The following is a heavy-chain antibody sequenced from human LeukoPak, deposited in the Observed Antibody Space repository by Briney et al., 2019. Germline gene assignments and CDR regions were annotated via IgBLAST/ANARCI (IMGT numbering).Heavy chain of an antibody. Sequence: GRSLRLSCAASGFTFSNYAMHWVHQAPGKGLEWVAFISPDGGSEYFADSVRGRFSISRDNSKNTVYLQMNSLRADDTAVYFCARGHIRAWYQYQAFDIWGQGTVVTVSS. V-gene: IGHV3-30*01. CDR3: ARGHIRAWYQYQAFDI. J-gene: IGHJ3*02. D-gene: IGHD6-13*01. CDR1: GFTFSNYA. CDR2: ISPDGGSE.